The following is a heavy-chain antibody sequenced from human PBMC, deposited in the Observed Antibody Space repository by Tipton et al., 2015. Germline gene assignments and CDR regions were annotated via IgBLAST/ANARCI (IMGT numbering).Heavy chain of an antibody. D-gene: IGHD3-10*01. CDR3: ARGHYVSRMDV. Sequence: TLSLTCTVSGGSINNYYWSWIRQPPGKGLEWIGYIYYSGSTNYNPSLKSRVTTSVDTSKNQFSPRLSSVTAADTAVYYCARGHYVSRMDVWGQGTTVTVSS. J-gene: IGHJ6*02. V-gene: IGHV4-59*01. CDR2: IYYSGST. CDR1: GGSINNYY.